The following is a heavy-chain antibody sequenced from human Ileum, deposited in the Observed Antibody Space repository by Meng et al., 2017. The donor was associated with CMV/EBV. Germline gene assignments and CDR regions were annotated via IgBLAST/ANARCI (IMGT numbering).Heavy chain of an antibody. J-gene: IGHJ4*02. D-gene: IGHD4-17*01. CDR1: GFTFSSYW. CDR3: AKGGATVKDY. V-gene: IGHV3-74*01. Sequence: GESLKISCAASGFTFSSYWMHWVRQVPGKGLVWVSRINSDGSSTSYADSVKGRFTVSRDSAKNMLYLQMNSLRAEGTAVYYCAKGGATVKDYWGQGTLVTVSS. CDR2: INSDGSST.